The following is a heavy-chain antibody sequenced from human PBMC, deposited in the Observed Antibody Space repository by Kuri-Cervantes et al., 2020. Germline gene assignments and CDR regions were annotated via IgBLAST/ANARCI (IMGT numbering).Heavy chain of an antibody. CDR3: ARSSRRIAAAGTRNWFDP. CDR1: GGTFSSYA. Sequence: ASVKVSCKASGGTFSSYAISWVRQAPGQGLEWMGWINPNSGGTNYAQKFQGRVTMTRDTSISTAYMELSRLRSDDTAVYYCARSSRRIAAAGTRNWFDPWGQGTLVTVSS. D-gene: IGHD6-13*01. V-gene: IGHV1-2*02. J-gene: IGHJ5*02. CDR2: INPNSGGT.